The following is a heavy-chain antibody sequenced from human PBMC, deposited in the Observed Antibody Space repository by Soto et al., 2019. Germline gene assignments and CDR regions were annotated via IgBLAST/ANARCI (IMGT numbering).Heavy chain of an antibody. CDR3: ARGYGDYVGWFDP. CDR2: INARNGNT. J-gene: IGHJ5*02. Sequence: QVQLVQSGAEVKKPGASVKVSCKASGYTFTSYAMHWVRQAPGQRLEWMGWINARNGNTKYSQKFQGRVTITRDTSASTAYMELSSLRSEDTAVYYCARGYGDYVGWFDPWGQGTLVTVSS. CDR1: GYTFTSYA. D-gene: IGHD4-17*01. V-gene: IGHV1-3*01.